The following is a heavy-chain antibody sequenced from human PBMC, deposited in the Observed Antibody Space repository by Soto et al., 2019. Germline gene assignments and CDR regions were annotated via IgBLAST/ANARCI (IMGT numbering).Heavy chain of an antibody. Sequence: GALRLSCVASGFTFENYAMSWVRQAPGKGLEWVSAISGSGGTTYYSDSVKGRFTISRDNSKNTVYLQMNDLRVEDAAEYFCAKDSWAIFGVPAGEYYAMDVWGQGTTVTVSS. D-gene: IGHD3-3*01. CDR2: ISGSGGTT. CDR3: AKDSWAIFGVPAGEYYAMDV. V-gene: IGHV3-23*01. J-gene: IGHJ6*02. CDR1: GFTFENYA.